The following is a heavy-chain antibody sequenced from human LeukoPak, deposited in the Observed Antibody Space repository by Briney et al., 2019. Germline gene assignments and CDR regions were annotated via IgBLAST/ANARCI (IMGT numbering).Heavy chain of an antibody. V-gene: IGHV3-74*01. CDR1: GFTFRNYF. J-gene: IGHJ2*01. D-gene: IGHD1-26*01. Sequence: GGSLRLSCAASGFTFRNYFMHWVRQAPGKGLVWVSRIGRGGRGTSYADSVKGRFTISRDNAKNTLFLEMNSLRVEDSAVYYCARDPGSVSHDWYFDLWGRGTLVTGPS. CDR2: IGRGGRGT. CDR3: ARDPGSVSHDWYFDL.